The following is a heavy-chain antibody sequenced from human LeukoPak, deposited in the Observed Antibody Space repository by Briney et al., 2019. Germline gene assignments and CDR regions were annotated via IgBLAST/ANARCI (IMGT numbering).Heavy chain of an antibody. CDR2: IFPDDSDT. CDR3: ARQNRYCSSTNCYGDLDY. D-gene: IGHD2-2*01. Sequence: GESLKISCRGSGYTFSGYGVAWVRQMPGKGLEWMGIIFPDDSDTTYSPSSQGQVTMSADKSISTAYLQWGSLKASDTAMYYCARQNRYCSSTNCYGDLDYWGQGSLVTVSS. CDR1: GYTFSGYG. J-gene: IGHJ4*02. V-gene: IGHV5-51*01.